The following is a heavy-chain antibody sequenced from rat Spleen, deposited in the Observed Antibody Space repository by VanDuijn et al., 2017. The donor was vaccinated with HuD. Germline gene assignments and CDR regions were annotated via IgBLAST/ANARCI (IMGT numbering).Heavy chain of an antibody. CDR1: GFTFSDYY. V-gene: IGHV5-29*01. CDR2: ISYDGSST. D-gene: IGHD1-11*01. J-gene: IGHJ2*01. CDR3: ARATEGPGYYFDY. Sequence: EVQLVESDGGLVQPGRSLKLSCAASGFTFSDYYMAWVRQAPTKGLEWVATISYDGSSTYYRDSVKGRFTISRDNAKSTLYLQMDSLRSEDTATYYCARATEGPGYYFDYWGQGVMVTVSS.